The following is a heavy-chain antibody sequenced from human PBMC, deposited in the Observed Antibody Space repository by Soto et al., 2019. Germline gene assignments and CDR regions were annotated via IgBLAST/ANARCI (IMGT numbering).Heavy chain of an antibody. CDR3: ARGSVDTVDSSGFYEY. V-gene: IGHV4-34*01. Sequence: PPETLSLTCAVYGGSFSAYYWSWIRQPPGKGLEWIGEINHSGGTSYNLSLKSRVTISVDTSKSQFSLKLTSVTAADRAVYYCARGSVDTVDSSGFYEYWGKGTPVTVS. CDR1: GGSFSAYY. D-gene: IGHD3-22*01. CDR2: INHSGGT. J-gene: IGHJ4*02.